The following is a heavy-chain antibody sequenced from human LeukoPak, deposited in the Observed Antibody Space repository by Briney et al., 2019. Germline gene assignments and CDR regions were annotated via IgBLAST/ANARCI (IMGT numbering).Heavy chain of an antibody. CDR1: GGSISSYY. Sequence: SETLSLTCTVSGGSISSYYWSWIRQPPGKGLEWIGYIYYSGSTNYSPSLKSRVTISVDTSKNQFSLKLSSVTAADTAVYYCARADYGDYHFDYWGQGALVTVSS. V-gene: IGHV4-59*01. D-gene: IGHD4-17*01. CDR3: ARADYGDYHFDY. J-gene: IGHJ4*02. CDR2: IYYSGST.